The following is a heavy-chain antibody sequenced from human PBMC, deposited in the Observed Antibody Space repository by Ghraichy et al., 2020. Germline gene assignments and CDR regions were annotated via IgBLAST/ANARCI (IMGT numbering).Heavy chain of an antibody. V-gene: IGHV1-8*01. J-gene: IGHJ6*02. D-gene: IGHD3-10*01. CDR1: GYTFTSYD. CDR2: MNVNSGNT. CDR3: TRGGASGMDV. Sequence: ASVKVSCKASGYTFTSYDINWVRQATGQGLEWMGWMNVNSGNTGYVQKFQGRVTMTRSTSISTAYMELSSLRSGDTAVYYCTRGGASGMDVWGQGTTVTVS.